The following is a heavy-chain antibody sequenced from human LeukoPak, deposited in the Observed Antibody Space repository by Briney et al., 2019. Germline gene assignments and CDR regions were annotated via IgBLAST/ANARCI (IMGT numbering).Heavy chain of an antibody. Sequence: SETLSLTCTVSGGSISSSSYYWGWIRQPPGKGQEWIGSIYYSGSTYYNPSLKSRVTISVDTSKNQFSLKLSSVTAADTAVYYCARDGYKYGVDYWGQRTLVTVSS. CDR3: ARDGYKYGVDY. CDR1: GGSISSSSYY. V-gene: IGHV4-39*07. J-gene: IGHJ4*02. D-gene: IGHD5-24*01. CDR2: IYYSGST.